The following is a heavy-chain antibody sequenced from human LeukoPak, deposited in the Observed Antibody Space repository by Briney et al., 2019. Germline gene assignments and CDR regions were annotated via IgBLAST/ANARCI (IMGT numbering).Heavy chain of an antibody. CDR1: EFSVGSNY. D-gene: IGHD6-19*01. J-gene: IGHJ6*03. CDR2: IYSGGST. Sequence: GGSLRLSCAASEFSVGSNYMTWVRQAPGKGLEWVSLIYSGGSTYYADSVKGRFTISRDNSKNTLSLQMNSLRAEDTAVYYCARAIAVGYYYYYMDVWGKGTTVTISS. V-gene: IGHV3-53*01. CDR3: ARAIAVGYYYYYMDV.